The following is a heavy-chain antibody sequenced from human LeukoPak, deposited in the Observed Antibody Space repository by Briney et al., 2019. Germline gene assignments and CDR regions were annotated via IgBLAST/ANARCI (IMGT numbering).Heavy chain of an antibody. CDR3: ARSVIAVAGYDAFDI. J-gene: IGHJ3*02. CDR1: GFTFSAYS. V-gene: IGHV3-48*02. Sequence: QPGGSLRLSCAASGFTFSAYSMNWVRQAPGKGLDWVSYISSRSFTTYYADSVKGRFTISRDNAKNSLYLEMNSLGDEDTAVYYCARSVIAVAGYDAFDIWGQGTVVTVSS. CDR2: ISSRSFTT. D-gene: IGHD6-19*01.